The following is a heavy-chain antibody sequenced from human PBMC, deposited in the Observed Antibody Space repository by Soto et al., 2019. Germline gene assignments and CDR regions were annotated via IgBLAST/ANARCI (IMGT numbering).Heavy chain of an antibody. CDR2: INSDGSST. D-gene: IGHD3-3*01. J-gene: IGHJ4*02. V-gene: IGHV3-74*01. CDR1: GFTFSSYW. Sequence: EVQLVESGGGLVQPGGSLRLSCAASGFTFSSYWMHWVRQAPGQGLVWVSRINSDGSSTSYADSVKGRFTISRDNAKNTLYLQMNSLRAEDTAVYYCARASTYYDFWSGYPGEKYYFDYWGQGTLVTVSS. CDR3: ARASTYYDFWSGYPGEKYYFDY.